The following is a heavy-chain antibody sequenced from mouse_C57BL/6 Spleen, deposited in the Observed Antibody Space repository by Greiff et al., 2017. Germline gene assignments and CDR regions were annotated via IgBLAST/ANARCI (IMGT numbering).Heavy chain of an antibody. CDR1: ANPFPGYW. CDR2: IYPGSGST. D-gene: IGHD2-12*01. J-gene: IGHJ2*01. CDR3: ARSTYYSFDY. Sequence: QVQLQQSGAELVKPGASVKMSCKASANPFPGYWIPWVKQRPGQGLEWIGDIYPGSGSTNYNEKFKSKATLTVDTSSSTAYMQLSSLTSEDSAVYYCARSTYYSFDYWGQGTTLTVSS. V-gene: IGHV1-55*01.